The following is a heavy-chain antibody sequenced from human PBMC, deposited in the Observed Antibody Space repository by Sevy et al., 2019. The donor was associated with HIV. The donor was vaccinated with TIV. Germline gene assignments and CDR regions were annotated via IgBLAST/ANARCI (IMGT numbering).Heavy chain of an antibody. J-gene: IGHJ6*02. CDR1: GFTFSSYA. Sequence: GGSLRLSCAASGFTFSSYAMSWVRQAPGKGLEWVSAISGSGGSTYNADSVKGRFTISRDNSKNTLYLQMNSLRAEDTAVYYCAKDPSHIVVVPAAEDYGMDVWGQGTTVTVSS. D-gene: IGHD2-2*01. CDR2: ISGSGGST. V-gene: IGHV3-23*01. CDR3: AKDPSHIVVVPAAEDYGMDV.